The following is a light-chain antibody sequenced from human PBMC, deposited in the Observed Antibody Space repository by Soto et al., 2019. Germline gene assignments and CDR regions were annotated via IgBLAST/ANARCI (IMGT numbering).Light chain of an antibody. CDR3: CSYAGNSEV. Sequence: QSALTQPASVSWSPGQSITIPCTGTSGDVGGYNLVSWYQQHPGKAPKLMIYEVTERPSGVSNRFSGSKSGNTASLTISGLQPDDEADYYCCSYAGNSEVFGTGTKVTV. CDR1: SGDVGGYNL. V-gene: IGLV2-23*02. CDR2: EVT. J-gene: IGLJ1*01.